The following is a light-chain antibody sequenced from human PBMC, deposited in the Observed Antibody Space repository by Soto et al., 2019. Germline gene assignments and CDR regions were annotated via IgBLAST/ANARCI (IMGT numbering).Light chain of an antibody. CDR1: QGISSW. CDR3: QQSYSAPQYT. Sequence: DIQMTQSQSSVSASVGDRVTISCRASQGISSWLAWYQQEPGKAPKLLIYAAYSLQSGVPSRFSGSGSGTDFTLTIISLQPEDFATYYCQQSYSAPQYTFGQGTKVDIK. CDR2: AAY. V-gene: IGKV1-12*01. J-gene: IGKJ2*01.